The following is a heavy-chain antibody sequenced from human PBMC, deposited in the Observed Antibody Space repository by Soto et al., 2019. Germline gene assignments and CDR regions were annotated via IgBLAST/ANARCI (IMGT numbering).Heavy chain of an antibody. CDR2: INGRGSQT. CDR3: AKMHCSSASCYLPDC. Sequence: EVQLLESGGGLVQPGGSLRLSCVGSGFAFSNYAMNWVRQAPGKGLEWVSGINGRGSQTYYADSVKDRFNISRDNSNNTVYLQMKSLRAEAAAIYYCAKMHCSSASCYLPDCWGQGALVTVSS. D-gene: IGHD2-2*01. CDR1: GFAFSNYA. V-gene: IGHV3-23*05. J-gene: IGHJ4*02.